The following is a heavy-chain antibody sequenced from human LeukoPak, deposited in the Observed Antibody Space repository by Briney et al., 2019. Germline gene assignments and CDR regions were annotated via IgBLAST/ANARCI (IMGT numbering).Heavy chain of an antibody. J-gene: IGHJ6*03. V-gene: IGHV3-64*01. CDR2: ISSNGGST. CDR1: GFTFSSYA. CDR3: ARGGYDFWSRDPHGGYYYMDV. Sequence: PGGSLRLSCAASGFTFSSYAMHWVRQAPGKGLEYVSAISSNGGSTYYANSVKGRFTISRDNSKNTLYLQMGSLRAEDMAVYYCARGGYDFWSRDPHGGYYYMDVWGKGTTVTVSS. D-gene: IGHD3-3*01.